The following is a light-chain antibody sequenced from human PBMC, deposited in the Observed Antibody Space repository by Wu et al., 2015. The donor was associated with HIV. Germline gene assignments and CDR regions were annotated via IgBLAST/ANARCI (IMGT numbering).Light chain of an antibody. CDR2: KAS. V-gene: IGKV1-5*03. J-gene: IGKJ2*03. Sequence: DIQMTQSPSALSASVGDRVTITCRASQSISSWLAWYQQKPGKAPKLLTYKASNLQNGVPSRFSGSGSGTEFTLTISSLQPDDFATYYCQHYTTFPYSFGQGTKLEIK. CDR1: QSISSW. CDR3: QHYTTFPYS.